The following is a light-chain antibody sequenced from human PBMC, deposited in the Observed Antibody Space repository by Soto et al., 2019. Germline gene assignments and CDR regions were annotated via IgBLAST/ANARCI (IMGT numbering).Light chain of an antibody. CDR1: QSVSTNF. CDR2: GAS. Sequence: EIVLTQSPGTLSLSPGEGATLSCRASQSVSTNFFAWYQQKPGQAPRLLIYGASTRATSIPDRFSGSGSGTDFTLTISRLEPDDFAVYYCHQYGRTSWTFGQGTKVESK. CDR3: HQYGRTSWT. J-gene: IGKJ1*01. V-gene: IGKV3-20*01.